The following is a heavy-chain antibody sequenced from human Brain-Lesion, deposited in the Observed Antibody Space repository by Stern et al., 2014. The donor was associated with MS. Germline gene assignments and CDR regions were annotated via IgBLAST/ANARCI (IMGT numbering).Heavy chain of an antibody. V-gene: IGHV4-39*01. Sequence: VQLLESGPGLVKPSETLSLTCTVSGGYISSSSYYWGWIRQPPGKGLEWIGSIYYRGSTYYNPSLKSRVTISMDTSQNQFSLRLSSVTAADTAVYFCAKLWLGELPESPFDYWGQGTLVTVSS. CDR2: IYYRGST. J-gene: IGHJ4*02. D-gene: IGHD3-10*01. CDR3: AKLWLGELPESPFDY. CDR1: GGYISSSSYY.